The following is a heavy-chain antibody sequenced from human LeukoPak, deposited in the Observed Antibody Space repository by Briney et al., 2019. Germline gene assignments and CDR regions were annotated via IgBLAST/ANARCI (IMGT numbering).Heavy chain of an antibody. D-gene: IGHD3-10*01. V-gene: IGHV3-33*01. J-gene: IGHJ4*02. CDR2: IWHDASHT. Sequence: GGSLRLSCAASGFSFSTYAMHWVRQAPGKGLEGVALIWHDASHTFYTDSVKGRFTISRDNSKNTVYLQMNSLGGEDTAVYYCAREISGSGSYPDYWGQGTLVTVSS. CDR1: GFSFSTYA. CDR3: AREISGSGSYPDY.